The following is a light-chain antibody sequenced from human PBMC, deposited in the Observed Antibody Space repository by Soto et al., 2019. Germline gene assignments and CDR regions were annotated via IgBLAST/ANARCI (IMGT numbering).Light chain of an antibody. CDR2: EVS. V-gene: IGLV2-14*01. CDR1: SSDVGGYNY. Sequence: QSALTQPASVSGSPGQSITISCTGTSSDVGGYNYVSWYQQHPGKAPKLMIYEVSHRPSGVSNRFSGSKSGNTASLTISGLQAEDEADYYCSSYTSNSTLYVFGTGTKVTVL. CDR3: SSYTSNSTLYV. J-gene: IGLJ1*01.